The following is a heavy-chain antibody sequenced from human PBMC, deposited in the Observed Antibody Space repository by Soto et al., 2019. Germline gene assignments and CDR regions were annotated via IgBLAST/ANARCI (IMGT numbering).Heavy chain of an antibody. CDR1: GWPFCVYY. V-gene: IGHV4-34*01. D-gene: IGHD3-10*01. J-gene: IGHJ6*03. Sequence: PSDPLSHTSLICGWPFCVYYWSRIRQPPGKGLEWIGEINHSGSTNYNPYIKSRDTIKVDTSKNQFSLKLRYVTAADTVVYYCARGDYGSGSYYKGTYYYYMDVWGKGTTVS. CDR2: INHSGST. CDR3: ARGDYGSGSYYKGTYYYYMDV.